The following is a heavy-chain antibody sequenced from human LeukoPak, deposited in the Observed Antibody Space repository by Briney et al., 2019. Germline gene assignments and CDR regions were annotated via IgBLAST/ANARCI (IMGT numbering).Heavy chain of an antibody. V-gene: IGHV3-30-3*01. D-gene: IGHD6-19*01. CDR3: ARGPSSGWSLYYFDY. J-gene: IGHJ4*02. Sequence: AGGSLRLSCAASGFTFSSYAMHWVRQAPGKGLEWVAVISYDGSNKYYADSVKGRFTISRDNSKNTLYLQMNSLRAEDTAVYYCARGPSSGWSLYYFDYWGQGTLVTVSS. CDR1: GFTFSSYA. CDR2: ISYDGSNK.